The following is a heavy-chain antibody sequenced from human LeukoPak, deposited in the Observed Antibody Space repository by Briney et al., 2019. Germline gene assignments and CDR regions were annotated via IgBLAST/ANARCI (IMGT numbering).Heavy chain of an antibody. CDR2: MNPNSGYT. J-gene: IGHJ4*02. V-gene: IGHV1-8*01. Sequence: ASVKVSCKASGYNFTSFDIIWLRQATGQGLEWMGWMNPNSGYTGYARKFQGRVTLTRNTSIGTAYMELSSLRSEDMAVYYCARRGGSTNFDYWGQGTLVTVSS. D-gene: IGHD1-26*01. CDR3: ARRGGSTNFDY. CDR1: GYNFTSFD.